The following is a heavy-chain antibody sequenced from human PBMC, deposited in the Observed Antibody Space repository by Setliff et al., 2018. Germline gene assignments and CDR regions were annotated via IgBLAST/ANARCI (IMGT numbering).Heavy chain of an antibody. Sequence: ETLSLTCTVSGGSISSYYWSWIRQPPGKGLEWIGYINYSGSTNYNPSLKSRVAISEDMSKNQFSLKVSSVTAADTAIYYCALSSSWFKDFQHWGQGTLVTVSS. J-gene: IGHJ1*01. CDR1: GGSISSYY. CDR3: ALSSSWFKDFQH. D-gene: IGHD6-13*01. CDR2: INYSGST. V-gene: IGHV4-59*01.